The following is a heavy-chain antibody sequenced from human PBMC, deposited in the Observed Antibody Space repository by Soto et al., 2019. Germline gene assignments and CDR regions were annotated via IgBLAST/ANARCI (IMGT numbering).Heavy chain of an antibody. CDR2: IYHSGST. CDR1: GGSISSSNW. Sequence: SETLSLTCAASGGSISSSNWWSWVRQPPGKGLEWIGEIYHSGSTNYNPSLKSRVTISVDKSKNQFSLKLSSVTAADTAVYYCARGAPPTDDILTGGGYYFDYWGQGTLVTVSS. V-gene: IGHV4-4*02. J-gene: IGHJ4*02. D-gene: IGHD3-9*01. CDR3: ARGAPPTDDILTGGGYYFDY.